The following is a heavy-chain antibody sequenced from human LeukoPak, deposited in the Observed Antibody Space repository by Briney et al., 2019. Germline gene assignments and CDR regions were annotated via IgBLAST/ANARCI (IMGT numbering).Heavy chain of an antibody. D-gene: IGHD6-19*01. J-gene: IGHJ4*02. Sequence: GASVKVSCKASGYTFTGYYMHWVRQAPGQGLEWMGWINPNSGGTNYAQKFQGRVTMTRDTSISTAYMELSRLRSEDTAVYYCARPPYSSGRTYYFDYWGQGTLVTVSS. CDR3: ARPPYSSGRTYYFDY. V-gene: IGHV1-2*02. CDR1: GYTFTGYY. CDR2: INPNSGGT.